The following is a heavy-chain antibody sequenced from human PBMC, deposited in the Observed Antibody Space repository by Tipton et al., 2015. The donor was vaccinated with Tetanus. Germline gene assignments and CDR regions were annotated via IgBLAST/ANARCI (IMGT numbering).Heavy chain of an antibody. V-gene: IGHV4-39*01. Sequence: TLSLTCTVSGGSISSNVYYWAWIRQPPGKGPQWIGNIFYSGSINYNPSIKSRLTISEDTAKNQFSLKLNSVTASDTAVYYCAQGKSNQGMLSWGQGPLVTVSS. CDR2: IFYSGSI. D-gene: IGHD3-16*02. CDR1: GGSISSNVYY. J-gene: IGHJ4*02. CDR3: AQGKSNQGMLS.